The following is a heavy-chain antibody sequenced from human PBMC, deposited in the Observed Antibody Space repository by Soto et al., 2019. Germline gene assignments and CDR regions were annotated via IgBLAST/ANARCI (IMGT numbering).Heavy chain of an antibody. CDR1: GYSFTSYW. CDR3: ARRRYYYDSSGYYGLGAFDI. J-gene: IGHJ3*02. V-gene: IGHV5-51*01. D-gene: IGHD3-22*01. CDR2: IYPGDSDT. Sequence: GESLKISCKGSGYSFTSYWIGWVRQMPGKGLEWMGIIYPGDSDTRYSPSFQGQVTISADKSISTAYLQWSSLKASDTAMYYCARRRYYYDSSGYYGLGAFDIWGQGTMVTV.